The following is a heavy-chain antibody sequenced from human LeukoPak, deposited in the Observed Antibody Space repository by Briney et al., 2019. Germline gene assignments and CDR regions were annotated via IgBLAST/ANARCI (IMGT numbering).Heavy chain of an antibody. CDR1: GGSISSSNW. CDR2: SYYSGST. V-gene: IGHV4-4*02. J-gene: IGHJ6*03. CDR3: ARSQYFDWFILGELTTEYYYYYMDV. Sequence: SETLSLTCAVSGGSISSSNWWSWVRQPPGKGLEWIGYSYYSGSTNYNPSLKSRVTISGDTSKNQFSLKLSSVTAADTAVYYCARSQYFDWFILGELTTEYYYYYMDVWGKGTTVTISS. D-gene: IGHD3-9*01.